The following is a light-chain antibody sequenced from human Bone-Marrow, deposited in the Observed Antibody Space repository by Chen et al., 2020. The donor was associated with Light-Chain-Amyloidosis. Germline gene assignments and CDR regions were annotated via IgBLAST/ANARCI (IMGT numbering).Light chain of an antibody. CDR2: DDS. V-gene: IGLV3-21*02. CDR1: NIASTS. Sequence: SYALTQPSSVSVAPGQTATLACGRNNIASTSVHWYQQTPGQAPQLVVYDDSDRPSGIPARLSGSNSGNTATLTISRVEAGDEADYYCQVWDRSSDRPVFGGGTKLTVL. J-gene: IGLJ3*02. CDR3: QVWDRSSDRPV.